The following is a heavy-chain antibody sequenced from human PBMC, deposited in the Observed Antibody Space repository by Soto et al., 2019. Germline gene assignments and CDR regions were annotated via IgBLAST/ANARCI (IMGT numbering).Heavy chain of an antibody. CDR3: AQGLRGYRSAYLFDY. D-gene: IGHD6-19*01. V-gene: IGHV3-23*01. Sequence: EAQLLESGGDLVQPGGSLRLSCAVSGFTFSNYAMNWVRQAPGKGLEWVSGTTDSGGSTYYADSVKGRFTISRDKSKNTLYLQMNSLRAEDTAVYYCAQGLRGYRSAYLFDYWGQGTLVTVSS. CDR1: GFTFSNYA. J-gene: IGHJ4*02. CDR2: TTDSGGST.